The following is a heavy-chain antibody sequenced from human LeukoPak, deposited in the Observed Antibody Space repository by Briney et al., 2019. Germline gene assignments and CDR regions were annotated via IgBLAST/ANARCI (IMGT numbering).Heavy chain of an antibody. CDR3: ARGLRPIDY. D-gene: IGHD5-18*01. Sequence: SPTLSLTCTVSGGSISNGDYYWRWIRQPPGKGLEWIGYIYYSGCTYYNPSLKSRVTISVDTSKNQFSLKLSSVTAADTAVYYCARGLRPIDYWGQGTLDTVSS. J-gene: IGHJ4*02. CDR2: IYYSGCT. V-gene: IGHV4-30-4*08. CDR1: GGSISNGDYY.